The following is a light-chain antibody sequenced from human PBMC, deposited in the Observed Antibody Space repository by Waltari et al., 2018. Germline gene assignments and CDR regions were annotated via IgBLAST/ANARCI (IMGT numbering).Light chain of an antibody. V-gene: IGLV4-69*01. CDR2: VNSDGGP. Sequence: QQPEKGPRDLMRVNSDGGPSKGDDMPGRFSGSSSGAELYLTISSLQSEEEADYYCQTGGHGTWVFGGGTKLTVL. J-gene: IGLJ3*02. CDR3: QTGGHGTWV.